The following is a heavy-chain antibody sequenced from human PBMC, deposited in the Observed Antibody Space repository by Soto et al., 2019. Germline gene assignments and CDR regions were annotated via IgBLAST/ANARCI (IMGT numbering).Heavy chain of an antibody. J-gene: IGHJ4*02. D-gene: IGHD6-25*01. CDR1: GYTFIMFD. V-gene: IGHV1-8*01. CDR3: ARRKERSGPHYFDY. Sequence: QGQLVQSGAEVKKAGASVKVSCKASGYTFIMFDIHWVRQATGQGLEWTGWMSPNNGNTGYAQKFQGRVTMTRNTSISTAYMELSGLRSDDTAVYYCARRKERSGPHYFDYWGQGSPVTVSS. CDR2: MSPNNGNT.